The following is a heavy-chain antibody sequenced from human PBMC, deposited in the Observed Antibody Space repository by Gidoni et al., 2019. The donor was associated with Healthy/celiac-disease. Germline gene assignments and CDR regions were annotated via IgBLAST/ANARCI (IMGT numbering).Heavy chain of an antibody. Sequence: DGLEWIGSIYYSGSTYYNPSLKSRVTISVDTSKNQFSLKLSSVTAADTAVYYCARHAVAYSSGWYYFDYWGQGTLVTVSS. CDR3: ARHAVAYSSGWYYFDY. CDR2: IYYSGST. V-gene: IGHV4-39*01. J-gene: IGHJ4*02. D-gene: IGHD6-19*01.